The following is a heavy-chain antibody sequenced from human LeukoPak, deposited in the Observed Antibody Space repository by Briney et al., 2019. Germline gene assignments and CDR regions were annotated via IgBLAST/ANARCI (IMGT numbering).Heavy chain of an antibody. CDR2: MSYDGSNK. V-gene: IGHV3-30*04. CDR3: ARDQVQLCSSGSCYVIDN. D-gene: IGHD2-15*01. CDR1: GFTFDLYA. J-gene: IGHJ4*02. Sequence: GGSLRLSCAASGFTFDLYAMHWVRQAPGRGLEWVAVMSYDGSNKYYADSVKGRFTISRDNSRNTLHLQMSSLRVADTAVYYCARDQVQLCSSGSCYVIDNWGPGTLVAVSS.